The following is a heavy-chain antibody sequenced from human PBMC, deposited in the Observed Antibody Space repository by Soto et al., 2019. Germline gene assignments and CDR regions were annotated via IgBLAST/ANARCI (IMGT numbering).Heavy chain of an antibody. CDR2: NYYSGST. D-gene: IGHD4-17*01. V-gene: IGHV4-31*03. CDR1: GGSISSGGYY. Sequence: SETLSLTCTVSGGSISSGGYYWTWIRQHPGKGLEWIGYNYYSGSTYYNPSLKSRLTMSVDTSKNQFSLKLSSVTAADTAVYFCARDRHGDEIDYWGQGTLVTVSS. CDR3: ARDRHGDEIDY. J-gene: IGHJ4*02.